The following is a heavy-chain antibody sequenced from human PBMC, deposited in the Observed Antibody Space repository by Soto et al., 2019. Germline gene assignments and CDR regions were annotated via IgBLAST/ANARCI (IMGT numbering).Heavy chain of an antibody. Sequence: RXSLNASFKSVWYTFTGDYMHWVRKTTGQGRECMGWINPHSGGTNYAQKFQGRVTMTRDKSISTAYMGLSRLRSDETAVYFCARATYFSSTSCYSGLGGGMDVWGQGTTVTVSS. CDR1: WYTFTGDY. D-gene: IGHD2-2*01. CDR2: INPHSGGT. J-gene: IGHJ6*02. CDR3: ARATYFSSTSCYSGLGGGMDV. V-gene: IGHV1-2*02.